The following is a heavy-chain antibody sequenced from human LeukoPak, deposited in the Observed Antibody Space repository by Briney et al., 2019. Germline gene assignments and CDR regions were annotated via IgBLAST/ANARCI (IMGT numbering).Heavy chain of an antibody. D-gene: IGHD2-15*01. J-gene: IGHJ4*02. CDR3: ARDFLGYCSGGSCQRSYFFDY. Sequence: PGGSLRLSCAASGFTFSNYAMHWVRQAPGKGLEGVAVISYDGSNKYYADSVKGRFTISRDNSKNTLYLQMNSLRAEDTAVYYCARDFLGYCSGGSCQRSYFFDYWGQGTLVTVSS. CDR2: ISYDGSNK. CDR1: GFTFSNYA. V-gene: IGHV3-30-3*01.